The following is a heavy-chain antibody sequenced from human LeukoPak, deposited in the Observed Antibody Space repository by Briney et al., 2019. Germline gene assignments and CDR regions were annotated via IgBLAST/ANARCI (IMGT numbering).Heavy chain of an antibody. Sequence: SETLSLTCTVSGGSISSSSYYWGWIRQPPGKGLEWIGSIYYSGSTYYNPSFKSRVTISVDTSKNQFSLKLSSVTAADTAVYYCATSGYDTSPEYWGQGTLVTVSS. CDR2: IYYSGST. D-gene: IGHD5-12*01. CDR3: ATSGYDTSPEY. J-gene: IGHJ4*02. CDR1: GGSISSSSYY. V-gene: IGHV4-39*07.